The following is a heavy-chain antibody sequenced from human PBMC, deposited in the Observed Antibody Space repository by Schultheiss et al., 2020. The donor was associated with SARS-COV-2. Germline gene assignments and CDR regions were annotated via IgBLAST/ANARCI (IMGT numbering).Heavy chain of an antibody. CDR1: GGSISSYY. CDR3: ARVQGLRYFDWFDY. Sequence: SETLSLTCTVSGGSISSYYRSWIRQPPGKGLEWIGYIYYSGSTNYNPSLKSRVTISVDTSKNQFSLKLSSVTAADTAVYYCARVQGLRYFDWFDYWGQGTLVTVS. J-gene: IGHJ4*02. D-gene: IGHD3-9*01. CDR2: IYYSGST. V-gene: IGHV4-59*01.